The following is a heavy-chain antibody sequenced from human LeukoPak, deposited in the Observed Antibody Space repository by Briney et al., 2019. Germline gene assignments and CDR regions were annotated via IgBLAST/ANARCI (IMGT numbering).Heavy chain of an antibody. Sequence: ASVKVSCKASGYTFTSYGISWVRQAPGQGLEWMGWISAYNGNTNYAQKLQGRVTMTTDTSTSTAYMELRSLRSDDTAVYYCARDCGGDCYSEDGVDYWGQGTLVTVSS. CDR2: ISAYNGNT. J-gene: IGHJ4*02. V-gene: IGHV1-18*01. D-gene: IGHD2-21*02. CDR3: ARDCGGDCYSEDGVDY. CDR1: GYTFTSYG.